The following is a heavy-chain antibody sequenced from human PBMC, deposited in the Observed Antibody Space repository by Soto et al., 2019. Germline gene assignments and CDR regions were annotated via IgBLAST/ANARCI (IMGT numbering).Heavy chain of an antibody. J-gene: IGHJ4*02. V-gene: IGHV3-23*01. CDR1: GFSFDTYA. D-gene: IGHD3-22*01. Sequence: RLSCAASGFSFDTYAMSWVRQAPGKGLEWVSSIGGGDDHRYYAESVKGRFTISRDNSKRIVFLQMTSLSAEDTARYYCVRDGLHSYDTERLYFDNCGQGTLVTSPQ. CDR3: VRDGLHSYDTERLYFDN. CDR2: IGGGDDHR.